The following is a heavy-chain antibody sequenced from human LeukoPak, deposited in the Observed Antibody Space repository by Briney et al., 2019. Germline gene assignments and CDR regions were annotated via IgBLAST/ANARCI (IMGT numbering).Heavy chain of an antibody. Sequence: SETLSLTCTVSGGSIRSCYWSWIRQPPGKGLEWIGYVYYSGSAHYNPSLKSRVTISVDTSKNQFSLKVSSVTAADTAIYYCAGGTYYYFDYWGQGTLVTVSS. V-gene: IGHV4-59*01. D-gene: IGHD1-26*01. CDR2: VYYSGSA. CDR1: GGSIRSCY. J-gene: IGHJ4*02. CDR3: AGGTYYYFDY.